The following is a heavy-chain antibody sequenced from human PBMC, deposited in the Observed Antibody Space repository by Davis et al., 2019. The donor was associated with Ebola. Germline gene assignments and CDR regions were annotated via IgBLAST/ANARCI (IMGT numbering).Heavy chain of an antibody. J-gene: IGHJ6*04. CDR3: ARGTAMVPYYYYGMDV. D-gene: IGHD5-18*01. Sequence: GESLKISCAASGFIFSSYVMSWVRQAPGKGLEWVSSISSSSSYIYYADSVKGRFTISRDNAKNSLYLQMNSLRAEDTAVYYCARGTAMVPYYYYGMDVWGKGTTVTVSS. CDR2: ISSSSSYI. CDR1: GFIFSSYV. V-gene: IGHV3-21*01.